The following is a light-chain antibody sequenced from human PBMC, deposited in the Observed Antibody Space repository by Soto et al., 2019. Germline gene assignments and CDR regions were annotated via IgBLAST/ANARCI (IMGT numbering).Light chain of an antibody. CDR2: DAF. CDR1: QDIDRY. Sequence: DIQMTQSPSSLSASVGDRVTITCQASQDIDRYLDWYQQKPGKAPKLLIYDAFRLETGVPPRFSGDGYGTDFTLIIHRLQTEETGTYYCQQYESLASFGPGTKV. CDR3: QQYESLAS. V-gene: IGKV1-33*01. J-gene: IGKJ3*01.